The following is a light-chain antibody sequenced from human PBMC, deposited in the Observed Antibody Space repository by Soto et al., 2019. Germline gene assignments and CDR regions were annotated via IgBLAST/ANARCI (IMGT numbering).Light chain of an antibody. Sequence: QSVLTQPPSVSGAPGQTITISCTGSSSNIGAGYDVHWYQQLPGRAPKLLIYGNNQRPSGVPDRFSGSKSGTSASLAISGLQSDDEADYYCAAWDDSVKGVLFGGGTKVTVL. J-gene: IGLJ2*01. CDR1: SSNIGAGYD. V-gene: IGLV1-40*01. CDR2: GNN. CDR3: AAWDDSVKGVL.